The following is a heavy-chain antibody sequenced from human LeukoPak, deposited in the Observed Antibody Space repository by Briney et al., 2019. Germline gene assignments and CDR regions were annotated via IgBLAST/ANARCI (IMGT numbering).Heavy chain of an antibody. D-gene: IGHD3-10*01. V-gene: IGHV3-53*01. Sequence: GGSLRLSCAASGFTVSSNYMSWVRQAPGKGLEWVSVIYSGGSTYYADSVKGRFTISRDNSKNTLYLQMNSLRAEDTAVYYCARDPAMVRGVIGAFDIWGQGTMVTVSS. J-gene: IGHJ3*02. CDR2: IYSGGST. CDR3: ARDPAMVRGVIGAFDI. CDR1: GFTVSSNY.